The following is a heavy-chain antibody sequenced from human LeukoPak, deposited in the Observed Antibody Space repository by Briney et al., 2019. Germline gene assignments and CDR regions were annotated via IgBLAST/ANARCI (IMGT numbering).Heavy chain of an antibody. D-gene: IGHD2-15*01. CDR1: EFTFNSYA. J-gene: IGHJ5*02. V-gene: IGHV3-69-1*02. Sequence: GGSMRLSCVASEFTFNSYAMTWVRQAPGKGLEWVSSISANNNMYYADSVKGRFTISRDNAKNSLSLQMNSLRGEDTAIYYCAREDCSDCRCYGAPDAWGQGTRVTVSS. CDR3: AREDCSDCRCYGAPDA. CDR2: ISANNNM.